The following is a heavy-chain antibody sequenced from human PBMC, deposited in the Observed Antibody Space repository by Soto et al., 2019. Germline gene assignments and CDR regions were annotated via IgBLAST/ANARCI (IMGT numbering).Heavy chain of an antibody. Sequence: SETLSLTCAVYGGSFSGYYWSWIRQPPGKGLEWIGEINHSGSTNYNPSLKSRVTISVDTSKNQFSLKLSSVTAADTAVYYCARGLGYCTNGVCWNGKGRYYYYYMDVWGKGTTVTVSS. CDR2: INHSGST. CDR3: ARGLGYCTNGVCWNGKGRYYYYYMDV. V-gene: IGHV4-34*01. CDR1: GGSFSGYY. D-gene: IGHD2-8*01. J-gene: IGHJ6*03.